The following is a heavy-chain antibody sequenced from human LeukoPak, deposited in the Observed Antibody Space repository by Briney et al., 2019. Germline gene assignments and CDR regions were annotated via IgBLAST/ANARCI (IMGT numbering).Heavy chain of an antibody. J-gene: IGHJ4*02. CDR2: IIPILGIA. Sequence: SVKVSCKASGGTFSSYAISWVRQAPGQGLEWMGRIIPILGIANYAQKFQGRVTITADKSTSTAYMELSSLRSEDTAVYYCARDSVWFGELFRGDAFDYWGQGTLVTVSS. CDR1: GGTFSSYA. CDR3: ARDSVWFGELFRGDAFDY. D-gene: IGHD3-10*01. V-gene: IGHV1-69*04.